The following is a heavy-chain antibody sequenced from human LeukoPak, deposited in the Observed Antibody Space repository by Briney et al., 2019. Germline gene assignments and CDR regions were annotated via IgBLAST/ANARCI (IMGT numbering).Heavy chain of an antibody. CDR1: GFNFSSYW. CDR2: INYDGTTT. CDR3: ARDREAFDI. V-gene: IGHV3-74*01. Sequence: GGSLRLSCAASGFNFSSYWMHWVRQAPGKGLVWISRINYDGTTTSYADSVKGRFTISRDNAKNSLYLQMNSLRAEDTAVYYCARDREAFDIWGQGTMVTVSS. J-gene: IGHJ3*02.